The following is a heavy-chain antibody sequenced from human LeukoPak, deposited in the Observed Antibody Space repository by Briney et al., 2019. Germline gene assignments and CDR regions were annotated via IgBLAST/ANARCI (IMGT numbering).Heavy chain of an antibody. CDR3: AAEGRSDSSGYYRSY. Sequence: GASVKVSCKASGYTFTGYYMHWVRQAPGQGLEWMGWINPNSGGTNYAQKFQGRVTMTRDTSISTAYMELSRLRSDDTAVYYRAAEGRSDSSGYYRSYWGQGTLVTVSS. CDR2: INPNSGGT. D-gene: IGHD3-22*01. CDR1: GYTFTGYY. J-gene: IGHJ4*02. V-gene: IGHV1-2*02.